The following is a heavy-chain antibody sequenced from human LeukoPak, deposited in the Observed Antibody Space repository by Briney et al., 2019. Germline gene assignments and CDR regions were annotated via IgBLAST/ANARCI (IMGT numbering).Heavy chain of an antibody. D-gene: IGHD2-21*02. CDR1: GGSISSYY. J-gene: IGHJ4*02. Sequence: PSETLSLTCTVSGGSISSYYWSWIRQPPGKGLEWIGYIYYSGSTNYNPSLKSRVTISVDTSKNQFSLKLSSVTAAGTAVYYCATLTYCGGDCYYFDYWGQGTLVTVSS. CDR3: ATLTYCGGDCYYFDY. V-gene: IGHV4-59*01. CDR2: IYYSGST.